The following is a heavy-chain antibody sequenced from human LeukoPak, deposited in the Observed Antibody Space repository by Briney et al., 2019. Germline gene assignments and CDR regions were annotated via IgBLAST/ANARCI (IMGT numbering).Heavy chain of an antibody. CDR3: PRDSSGYFDY. J-gene: IGHJ4*02. V-gene: IGHV3-7*01. CDR1: GFSFSNFW. D-gene: IGHD3-22*01. CDR2: IRPDGSGT. Sequence: GGSLRLSCAASGFSFSNFWMRWVRQAPGKGLEWVANIRPDGSGTDYVDSVKGRFTISRDNAKNSLYLQMNSLRAGDTAVYYCPRDSSGYFDYWGQGALVTVSS.